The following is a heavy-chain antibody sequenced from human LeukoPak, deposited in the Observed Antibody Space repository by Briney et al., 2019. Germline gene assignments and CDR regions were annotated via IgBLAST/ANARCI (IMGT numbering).Heavy chain of an antibody. CDR3: ARDGVTFGGVIVSPFFGY. CDR2: IWYDGSNK. V-gene: IGHV3-33*01. CDR1: GFTFSSYG. J-gene: IGHJ4*02. Sequence: GGSLRLPCAASGFTFSSYGVHWVRQAPGKGLEWVAVIWYDGSNKYYADSVKGRFTISRDNSKNTLYLQMNSLGAEDTAVYYCARDGVTFGGVIVSPFFGYWGQGTLVTVSS. D-gene: IGHD3-16*02.